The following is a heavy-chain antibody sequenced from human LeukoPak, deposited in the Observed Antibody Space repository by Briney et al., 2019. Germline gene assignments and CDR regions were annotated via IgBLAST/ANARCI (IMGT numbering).Heavy chain of an antibody. D-gene: IGHD2-21*01. J-gene: IGHJ4*02. Sequence: GGALRLSCAASKFSISHYAIHWVRQTPGKGLEWVAVISHDGSNQYYADSVKGRFTISRDSSKNTLYLQMNRLRAEDAAVYYCAKAPVTTCSGAYCYPFDYWGQGTLVSVSS. CDR1: KFSISHYA. CDR2: ISHDGSNQ. V-gene: IGHV3-30*04. CDR3: AKAPVTTCSGAYCYPFDY.